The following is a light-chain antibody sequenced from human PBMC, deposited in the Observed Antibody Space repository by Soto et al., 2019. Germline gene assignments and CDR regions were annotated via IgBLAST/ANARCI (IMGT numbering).Light chain of an antibody. CDR3: QHSTTWT. CDR1: QGISTY. CDR2: AAS. J-gene: IGKJ1*01. Sequence: DIQMTQSPSSLSASVGDRVTITCRASQGISTYLNWYQQKPGKAPKLLIYAASSLQSGVPSRFSGSGSETDFTLTITSLQPADFATYSCQHSTTWTFGQGTKVDIK. V-gene: IGKV1-39*01.